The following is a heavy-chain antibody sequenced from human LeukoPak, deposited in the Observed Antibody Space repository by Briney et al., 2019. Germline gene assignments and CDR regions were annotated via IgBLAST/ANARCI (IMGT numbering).Heavy chain of an antibody. D-gene: IGHD3-16*01. V-gene: IGHV3-23*01. CDR1: GFTFSSYA. J-gene: IGHJ3*02. Sequence: PGGSLRLSCAASGFTFSSYAMSWVRQAPGKGLEWVSAISGSGGSTSYADSVKGRFAISRDNSKNTLYFQMDSLRVEDTAVYYCARGQGGYGFDIWGQGAMVTISS. CDR3: ARGQGGYGFDI. CDR2: ISGSGGST.